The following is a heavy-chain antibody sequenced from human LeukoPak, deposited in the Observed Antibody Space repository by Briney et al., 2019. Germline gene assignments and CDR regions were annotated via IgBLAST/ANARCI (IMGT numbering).Heavy chain of an antibody. Sequence: ASVKVSCKASGYTFTRYGIGWVRQAPGQGLEWMGWISAYNGNTDYAQKFQGRVIMTTDTSTSTAYMEVRSLRSDDTAVYYCARQGYCGGGSCYPTNDAFDIWGQGTMVTVSS. D-gene: IGHD2-15*01. CDR2: ISAYNGNT. CDR3: ARQGYCGGGSCYPTNDAFDI. V-gene: IGHV1-18*01. CDR1: GYTFTRYG. J-gene: IGHJ3*02.